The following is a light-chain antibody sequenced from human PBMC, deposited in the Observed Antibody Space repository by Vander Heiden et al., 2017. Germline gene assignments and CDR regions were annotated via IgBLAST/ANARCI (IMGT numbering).Light chain of an antibody. V-gene: IGLV8-61*01. Sequence: QTVVTQEPSFSVSPGGTVTLTCGLRSGSVSTNFYPSWYQQTPGQAPRTLIYNTNTLSSGVPDRFSGSILGNKAALTITGAQADDESEYYCVLYIGSGIWVFGGGTKLT. CDR3: VLYIGSGIWV. CDR1: SGSVSTNFY. CDR2: NTN. J-gene: IGLJ3*02.